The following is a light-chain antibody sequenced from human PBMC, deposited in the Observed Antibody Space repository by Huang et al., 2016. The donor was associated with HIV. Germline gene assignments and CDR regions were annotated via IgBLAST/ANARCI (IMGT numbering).Light chain of an antibody. CDR1: QDINNF. CDR3: QQYDDVPIS. CDR2: DAS. J-gene: IGKJ4*01. V-gene: IGKV1-33*01. Sequence: DIQMTQSPSSLSASVGDRVTITCQASQDINNFLNWYQQKPGKAPKLLILDASNLQTGVPSRFSGSGSGTHFTFTITSLQRDDIGTYYCQQYDDVPISFGGGTKV.